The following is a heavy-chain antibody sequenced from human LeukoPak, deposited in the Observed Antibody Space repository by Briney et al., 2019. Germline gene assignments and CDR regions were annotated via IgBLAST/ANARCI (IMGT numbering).Heavy chain of an antibody. D-gene: IGHD6-13*01. J-gene: IGHJ6*03. Sequence: PSETLSLTCTVPGASISSYYWSCIRQPAGKGLEWIGRISTSGSTNYNPSLKSRVTMSVDTSKNQFSLKLSSVTAADTAVYYCARVTAVGTNYYYYMDVWGKGTTVTVSS. CDR3: ARVTAVGTNYYYYMDV. CDR1: GASISSYY. CDR2: ISTSGST. V-gene: IGHV4-4*07.